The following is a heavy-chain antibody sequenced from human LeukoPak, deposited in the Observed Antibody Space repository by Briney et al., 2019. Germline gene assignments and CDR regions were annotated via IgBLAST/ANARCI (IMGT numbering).Heavy chain of an antibody. V-gene: IGHV3-7*01. CDR2: IKQDGSEK. CDR1: GFTFSSYW. D-gene: IGHD4-23*01. Sequence: GGSLRLSCAASGFTFSSYWMSWVRQAPGKGLEWVANIKQDGSEKYYVDSVKGRFAISRDNAKNSLYLQMNSLRAEDTAVYYCARGRYGGNSAPSYWGQGTLVTVSS. CDR3: ARGRYGGNSAPSY. J-gene: IGHJ4*02.